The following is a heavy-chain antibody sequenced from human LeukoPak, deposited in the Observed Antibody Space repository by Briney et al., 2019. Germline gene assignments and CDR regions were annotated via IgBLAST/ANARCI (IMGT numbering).Heavy chain of an antibody. CDR3: ARRDFDWLFSNRFDP. Sequence: SETLSLTCAVYGGSFSGYYWSWIRQPPGKGLEWIGEINHSGSTNYNPSLKSRVTISVDTSKNQFSLKLSSVTAADTAVYYCARRDFDWLFSNRFDPWGQGTLVTVSS. V-gene: IGHV4-34*01. J-gene: IGHJ5*02. CDR2: INHSGST. D-gene: IGHD3-9*01. CDR1: GGSFSGYY.